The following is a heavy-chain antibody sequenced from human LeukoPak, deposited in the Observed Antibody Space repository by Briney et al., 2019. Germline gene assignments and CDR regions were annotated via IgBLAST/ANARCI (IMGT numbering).Heavy chain of an antibody. CDR3: ARDMVREPYNWFES. CDR1: VGSPSTHY. CDR2: ISAGGST. Sequence: SETLSLTCTVSVGSPSTHYWRWIRQPAGKEVEGIGLISAGGSTNYPPSLKSRVTMSVDTTKNQFSLKLSSVTAADTAVYYCARDMVREPYNWFESWGQGTLVTVAS. V-gene: IGHV4-4*07. D-gene: IGHD3-10*01. J-gene: IGHJ5*01.